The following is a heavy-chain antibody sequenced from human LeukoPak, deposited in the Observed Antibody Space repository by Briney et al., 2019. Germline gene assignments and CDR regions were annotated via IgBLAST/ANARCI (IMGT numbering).Heavy chain of an antibody. J-gene: IGHJ3*02. CDR3: ARDGLYDSSGYYFDAFDI. CDR1: GGSISSYY. CDR2: IYTRGST. V-gene: IGHV4-4*07. D-gene: IGHD3-22*01. Sequence: SETLSLTCTVSGGSISSYYWSWIRQPAGKGLEWIGRIYTRGSTNYNPSLKSRVTMSVDTSKNQFSLKLSSVTAADTAVYYCARDGLYDSSGYYFDAFDIWGQGTMVTVSS.